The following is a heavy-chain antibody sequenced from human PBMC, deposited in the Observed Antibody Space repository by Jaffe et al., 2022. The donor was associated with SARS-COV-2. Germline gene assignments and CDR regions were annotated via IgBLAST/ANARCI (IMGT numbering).Heavy chain of an antibody. CDR2: IYSGGTT. J-gene: IGHJ6*02. Sequence: VQLVESGGGLIQPGGSLRLSCAASGFTVSTNYMTWVRQAPGKGLEWVSVIYSGGTTYYADSVKGRFTISRDHSKNTLYLQMNSLRVEDTAVYYCARDSYYDSWSGNPSGLDVWGQGTTVTVPS. D-gene: IGHD3-3*01. CDR1: GFTVSTNY. CDR3: ARDSYYDSWSGNPSGLDV. V-gene: IGHV3-53*01.